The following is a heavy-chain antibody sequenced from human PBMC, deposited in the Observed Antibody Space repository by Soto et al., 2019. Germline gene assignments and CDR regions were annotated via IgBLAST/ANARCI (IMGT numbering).Heavy chain of an antibody. Sequence: QVQLQESGPGLVKPSETLSLTCTVSGGTISNYYWSWIRQPPGKGLEWIGYIYYSGSTNYNPSLKSRVTISLDTSKNQFSLRLSSVTAADTAVYYCARQGGYASPNLHWGQGTLVTVSS. CDR2: IYYSGST. V-gene: IGHV4-59*08. CDR3: ARQGGYASPNLH. D-gene: IGHD6-25*01. J-gene: IGHJ4*02. CDR1: GGTISNYY.